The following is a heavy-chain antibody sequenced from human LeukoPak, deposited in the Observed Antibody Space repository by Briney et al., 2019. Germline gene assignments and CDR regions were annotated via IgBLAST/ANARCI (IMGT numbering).Heavy chain of an antibody. D-gene: IGHD2/OR15-2a*01. CDR3: ARLPRNRSHYIHVETGDY. V-gene: IGHV4-30-4*08. CDR2: IYYSGST. CDR1: GGSISSGDYY. J-gene: IGHJ4*02. Sequence: PSQTLSLTCTVSGGSISSGDYYWSWIRQPPGKGLEWIGYIYYSGSTYYNPSLKRRVTISVDKSKNQFSLKLSSVTAADTAVYYCARLPRNRSHYIHVETGDYWGQGTLVTVSS.